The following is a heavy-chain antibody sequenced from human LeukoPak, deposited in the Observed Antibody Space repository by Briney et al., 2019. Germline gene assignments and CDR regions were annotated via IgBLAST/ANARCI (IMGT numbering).Heavy chain of an antibody. Sequence: PGGSLRLSCAASGFTFSSYGMSWVRQAPGKGLEWVSAISGSGGSTYYADSVKGRFTISRDNSKKTLYLQMNSLRAEDTAVYYCANVPADPSEPLPPHAFDIWGQGTMVTVSS. V-gene: IGHV3-23*01. CDR1: GFTFSSYG. CDR3: ANVPADPSEPLPPHAFDI. J-gene: IGHJ3*02. D-gene: IGHD2-2*01. CDR2: ISGSGGST.